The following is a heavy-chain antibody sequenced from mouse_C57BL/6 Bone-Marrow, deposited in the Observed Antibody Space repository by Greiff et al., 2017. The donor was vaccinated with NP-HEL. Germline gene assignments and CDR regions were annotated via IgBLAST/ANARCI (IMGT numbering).Heavy chain of an antibody. CDR1: GYTFTDYY. V-gene: IGHV1-26*01. J-gene: IGHJ4*01. CDR3: ARRDYDPSDYAMDY. CDR2: INPNNGGT. D-gene: IGHD2-4*01. Sequence: EVQLQQSGPELVKPGASVKISCKASGYTFTDYYMNWVKQSHGKSLEWIGDINPNNGGTSYNQKFKGKATLTVDKSSSTAYMELRSLTSEDSAVYYCARRDYDPSDYAMDYWGQGTSVTVSS.